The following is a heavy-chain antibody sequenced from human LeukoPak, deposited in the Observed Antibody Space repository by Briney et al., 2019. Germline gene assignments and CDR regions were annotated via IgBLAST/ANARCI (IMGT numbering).Heavy chain of an antibody. CDR2: ISSNGGST. V-gene: IGHV3-64*01. CDR3: ARRGVWGSYRYKYYFDY. D-gene: IGHD3-16*02. CDR1: GFTFSSYA. Sequence: GGSLRLSCTASGFTFSSYAMHWVRQAPGKGLEYVSAISSNGGSTYYANSVKGRFTISRDNSKNTLYLQMGSLRAEDMAVYYCARRGVWGSYRYKYYFDYWGQGTLVTVSS. J-gene: IGHJ4*02.